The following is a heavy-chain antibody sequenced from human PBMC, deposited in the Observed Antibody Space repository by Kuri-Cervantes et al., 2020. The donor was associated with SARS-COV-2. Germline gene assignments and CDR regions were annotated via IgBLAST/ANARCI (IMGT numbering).Heavy chain of an antibody. D-gene: IGHD3-3*01. CDR2: ISSSSSYI. CDR1: GFTFSGSA. J-gene: IGHJ6*02. Sequence: GESLKISCAASGFTFSGSAMRWVRQAPGKGLEWVSSISSSSSYIYYADSVKGRFTISRDNAKNSLYLQMNSLRVEDTAVYYCARATDFWNANFISWDVWGQGTTVTVSS. V-gene: IGHV3-21*01. CDR3: ARATDFWNANFISWDV.